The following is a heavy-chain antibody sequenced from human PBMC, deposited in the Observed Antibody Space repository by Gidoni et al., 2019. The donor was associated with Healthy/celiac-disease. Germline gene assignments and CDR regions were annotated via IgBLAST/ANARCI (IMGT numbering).Heavy chain of an antibody. J-gene: IGHJ6*02. Sequence: QVQLVESGGGVVQPGRSLRLSCAASGFTFSSYGMHWVRQAPGKGLEWVAVIWYDGSNKYYADSVKGRFTISRDNSKNTLYLQMNSLRAEDTAVYYCARDQAYYDFWSGYYQYYYGMDVWGQGTTVTVSS. V-gene: IGHV3-33*01. CDR3: ARDQAYYDFWSGYYQYYYGMDV. D-gene: IGHD3-3*01. CDR2: IWYDGSNK. CDR1: GFTFSSYG.